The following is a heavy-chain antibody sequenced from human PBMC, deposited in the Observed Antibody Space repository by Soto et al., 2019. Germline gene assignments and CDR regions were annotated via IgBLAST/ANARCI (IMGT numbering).Heavy chain of an antibody. D-gene: IGHD2-15*01. Sequence: VQLVESGGGVVQPGRSLRLSCAASGFTFSSYSMNWVRQAPGKGLEWVSSISSSSSYIYYADSVKGRFTISRDNAKNSLYLQMNSLRAEDTAVYYCARSNRRGPYYYGMDVWGQGTTVTVSS. V-gene: IGHV3-21*01. J-gene: IGHJ6*02. CDR3: ARSNRRGPYYYGMDV. CDR1: GFTFSSYS. CDR2: ISSSSSYI.